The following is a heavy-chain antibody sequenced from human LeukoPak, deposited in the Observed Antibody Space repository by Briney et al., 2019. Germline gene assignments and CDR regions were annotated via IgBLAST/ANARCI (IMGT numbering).Heavy chain of an antibody. J-gene: IGHJ4*02. CDR1: GYSFTNYS. D-gene: IGHD2-15*01. CDR2: IYPGDSDS. CDR3: ARHHRLGYCSGGNCYSDFDS. V-gene: IGHV5-51*01. Sequence: GEPLKISCQAPGYSFTNYSIGWARQMPGGGLEWMGIIYPGDSDSRDRPSFQGQVTISADKSISTAYLQWSRLKASDTAMYYCARHHRLGYCSGGNCYSDFDSWGQGTLATVSS.